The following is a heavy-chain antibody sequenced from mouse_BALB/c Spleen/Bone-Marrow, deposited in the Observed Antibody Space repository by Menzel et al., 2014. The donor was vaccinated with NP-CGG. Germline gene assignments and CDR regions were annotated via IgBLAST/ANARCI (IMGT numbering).Heavy chain of an antibody. CDR3: ARGTARAMMDY. V-gene: IGHV1S81*02. CDR1: GYTFTSYW. CDR2: IHPSNGRT. J-gene: IGHJ4*01. Sequence: QVQLQQSGTELVKPGASVKLSCKASGYTFTSYWIHWVKQGPGQGLEWIGEIHPSNGRTNYSEKFKTKATLTVDKSSSTAHMQLSSLTSEDSAVYYRARGTARAMMDYWGQGTSVTVSS. D-gene: IGHD3-2*01.